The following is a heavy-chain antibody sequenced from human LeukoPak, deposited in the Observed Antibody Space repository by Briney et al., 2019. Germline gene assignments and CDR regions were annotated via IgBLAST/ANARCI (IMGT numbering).Heavy chain of an antibody. CDR2: IYYSGST. CDR1: GGSISSSSYY. V-gene: IGHV4-39*01. D-gene: IGHD4-23*01. Sequence: SETLSLTCTVSGGSISSSSYYWGWIRQPPGKGLEWIGSIYYSGSTYYNPSLKSRVTISVDTSKNQFTLKLSSVTAADTAVYYCARRVVNVWFDPWGQGTLVTVSS. CDR3: ARRVVNVWFDP. J-gene: IGHJ5*02.